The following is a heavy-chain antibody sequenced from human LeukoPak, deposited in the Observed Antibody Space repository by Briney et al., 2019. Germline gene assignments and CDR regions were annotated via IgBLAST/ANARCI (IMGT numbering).Heavy chain of an antibody. CDR3: ARSGITMVRGVIIANRVLDY. CDR2: INHSGST. V-gene: IGHV4-34*01. CDR1: GGSFSGYY. J-gene: IGHJ4*02. D-gene: IGHD3-10*01. Sequence: PSETLSLTCAVYGGSFSGYYWSWIRQPPGKGLEWIGEINHSGSTNYNPSLKSRVTISVDTSKNQFSLKLSSVTAADTAVCYCARSGITMVRGVIIANRVLDYWGQGTLVTVSS.